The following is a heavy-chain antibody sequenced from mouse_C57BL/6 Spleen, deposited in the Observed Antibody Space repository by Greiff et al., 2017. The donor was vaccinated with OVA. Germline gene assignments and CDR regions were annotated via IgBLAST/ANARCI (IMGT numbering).Heavy chain of an antibody. J-gene: IGHJ2*01. V-gene: IGHV1-15*01. CDR3: TRNYGFDY. CDR2: IDPETGGT. CDR1: GYTFTDYE. D-gene: IGHD1-1*01. Sequence: VQLQQPGAELVRPGASVTLSCKASGYTFTDYEMHWVKQTPVHGLEWIGAIDPETGGTAYNQKFKGKAILTADKSSSTAYMELRSLTSEDSAVYYCTRNYGFDYWGQGTTRTVSS.